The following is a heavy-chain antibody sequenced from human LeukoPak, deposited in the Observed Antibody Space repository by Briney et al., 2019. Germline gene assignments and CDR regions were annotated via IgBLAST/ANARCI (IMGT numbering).Heavy chain of an antibody. CDR2: ISYDGSNK. J-gene: IGHJ6*02. V-gene: IGHV3-30-3*01. CDR1: GFTFSSYA. CDR3: ARDLTIRPAKSIEYGMGV. Sequence: QPGRSLRLSCAASGFTFSSYAMHWVRQAPGKGLEWVAVISYDGSNKYYADSVKGRFTISRDNSKNTLYLQMNSLRAEDTAVYYCARDLTIRPAKSIEYGMGVWGQGTTVTVSS. D-gene: IGHD1-14*01.